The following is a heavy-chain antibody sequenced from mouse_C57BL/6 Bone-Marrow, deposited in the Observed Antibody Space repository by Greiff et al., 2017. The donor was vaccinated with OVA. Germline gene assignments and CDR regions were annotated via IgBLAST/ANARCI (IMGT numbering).Heavy chain of an antibody. CDR1: GYTFTSYW. J-gene: IGHJ4*01. V-gene: IGHV1-7*01. D-gene: IGHD1-1*01. CDR3: ARSHYYGSSYEMDY. Sequence: QVQLQQPGTELVKPGASVKLSCKASGYTFTSYWMHWVKQRPGQGLEWIGYINPSSGYTKYNQKFKDKATLTADKSSSTAYMQLSSLTSEDSAVYYCARSHYYGSSYEMDYWGQGTSVTVSS. CDR2: INPSSGYT.